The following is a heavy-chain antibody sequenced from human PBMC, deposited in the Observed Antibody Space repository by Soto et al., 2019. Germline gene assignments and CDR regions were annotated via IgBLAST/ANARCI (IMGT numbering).Heavy chain of an antibody. Sequence: GGSLRLSCAASGFTFSSYAMSWVRQAPGKGLEWVSGASGSGGSTYYADSVKGRFTISRDSSKNTLYLQMNGLRAEDTAVYYCAIDFDFWSGYFSGRFFEYWGQGIQVTVSS. D-gene: IGHD3-3*01. CDR2: ASGSGGST. V-gene: IGHV3-23*01. J-gene: IGHJ4*02. CDR3: AIDFDFWSGYFSGRFFEY. CDR1: GFTFSSYA.